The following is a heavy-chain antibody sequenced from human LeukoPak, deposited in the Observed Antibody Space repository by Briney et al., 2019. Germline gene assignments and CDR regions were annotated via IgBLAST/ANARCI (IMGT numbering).Heavy chain of an antibody. CDR2: IYYSGST. CDR1: GGSISSSSYY. D-gene: IGHD3-3*01. J-gene: IGHJ6*03. Sequence: PSETLSLTCTVSGGSISSSSYYWGWIRQPPGKGLEWIGSIYYSGSTYYNPSLKSRVTISVDTSKNQFSLKLSSVTAADTAVYYCARQARVLRLLEWTYYMDVWGKGTTVTVSS. V-gene: IGHV4-39*01. CDR3: ARQARVLRLLEWTYYMDV.